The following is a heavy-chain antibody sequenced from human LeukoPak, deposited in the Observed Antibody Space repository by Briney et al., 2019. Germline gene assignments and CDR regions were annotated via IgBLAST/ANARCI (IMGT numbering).Heavy chain of an antibody. Sequence: PSETLSLTCTVSGGSISSGSYYWTWIRQPAGKGLEWIGRIYTSGSTNYNPSLKSRVTTSVDTSKNQFSLKLSSVTAADTAVYYCARASALAGDYWGQGTLVTVSS. J-gene: IGHJ4*02. V-gene: IGHV4-61*02. CDR1: GGSISSGSYY. CDR2: IYTSGST. D-gene: IGHD6-19*01. CDR3: ARASALAGDY.